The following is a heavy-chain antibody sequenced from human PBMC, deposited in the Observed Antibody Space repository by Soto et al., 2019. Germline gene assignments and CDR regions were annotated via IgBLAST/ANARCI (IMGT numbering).Heavy chain of an antibody. V-gene: IGHV4-31*03. Sequence: PSETLSLTCTVSGGSISSGSYYWSWIRQHPGKGLEWIGYISYSGSTYTYYKPSLQSRVTISVDTSKNQFSLKLSSVTAADTAVYYCAREGFNYAPGPPDVWGQGTTVTVSS. CDR3: AREGFNYAPGPPDV. CDR1: GGSISSGSYY. D-gene: IGHD5-18*01. CDR2: ISYSGSTYT. J-gene: IGHJ6*01.